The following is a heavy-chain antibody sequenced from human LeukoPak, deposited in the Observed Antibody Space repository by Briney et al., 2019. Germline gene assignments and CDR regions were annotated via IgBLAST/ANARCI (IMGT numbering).Heavy chain of an antibody. CDR1: GYSISSGYY. J-gene: IGHJ4*02. CDR3: ATYSNYIDY. D-gene: IGHD4-11*01. V-gene: IGHV4-38-2*02. Sequence: PSETLSLTCTVSGYSISSGYYWGWIRQPPGKGLEWIGGIHHSGSTYYKPSLKSRLTISVDTSKNQFSLKLSSVTAADTAVYYCATYSNYIDYWGQGTLVTVSS. CDR2: IHHSGST.